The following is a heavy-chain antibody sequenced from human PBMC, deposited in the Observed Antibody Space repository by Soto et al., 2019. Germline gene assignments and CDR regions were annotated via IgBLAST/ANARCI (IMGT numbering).Heavy chain of an antibody. V-gene: IGHV4-59*01. CDR3: ARGQGTTGTTGYYYYGMDV. Sequence: QVQLQESGPGLVKPSETLSLTCTVSGGSISSYYWSWIRQPPGKGLEWIGYIYYSGSTNYNPSLKSRVTISVDTSKNQFSLKLSSVTAADTAVYYCARGQGTTGTTGYYYYGMDVWGQGTTVTVSS. J-gene: IGHJ6*02. D-gene: IGHD1-1*01. CDR1: GGSISSYY. CDR2: IYYSGST.